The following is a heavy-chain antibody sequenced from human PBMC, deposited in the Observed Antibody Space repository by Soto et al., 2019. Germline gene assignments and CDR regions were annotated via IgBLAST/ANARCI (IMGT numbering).Heavy chain of an antibody. J-gene: IGHJ5*02. CDR3: SRVISYYYGSGSYYNQGGQFDP. CDR1: GGSISSGGYY. Sequence: PSETLSLTCTVSGGSISSGGYYWSWIRQHPGKGLEWIGYIYYSGSTYYNTSLKSRVTISVDTSKNQFSLKLSSVTAADTAVYYCSRVISYYYGSGSYYNQGGQFDPWGQGTLVTVSS. V-gene: IGHV4-31*03. CDR2: IYYSGST. D-gene: IGHD3-10*01.